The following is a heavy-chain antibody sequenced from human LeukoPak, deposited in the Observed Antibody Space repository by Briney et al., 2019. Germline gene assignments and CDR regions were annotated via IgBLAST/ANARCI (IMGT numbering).Heavy chain of an antibody. CDR1: GFIFSDYW. V-gene: IGHV3-7*05. CDR3: ARGEVDSNVDY. CDR2: IEQDGSEE. D-gene: IGHD4-11*01. Sequence: PGGSLRLSCAASGFIFSDYWMNWVRQAPGEGLEWVANIEQDGSEEYYVDSVKGRFTISRDNAKNSLYLQMNSLRAEDTAVYYCARGEVDSNVDYWGQGTLVTVSS. J-gene: IGHJ4*02.